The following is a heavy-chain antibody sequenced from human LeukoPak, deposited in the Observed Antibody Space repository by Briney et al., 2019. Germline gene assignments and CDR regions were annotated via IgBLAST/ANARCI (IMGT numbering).Heavy chain of an antibody. V-gene: IGHV3-30-3*01. Sequence: PGGSLRLSCAASGFTFSSYAMHWVRQAPGKGLEWVAVISYDGSNKYYADSVKGRFTISRDNSKNTLYLQMNSLRAEDTAVYYCARDFSSSWYLVGAFDIWGQGTMVTVSS. CDR2: ISYDGSNK. D-gene: IGHD6-13*01. J-gene: IGHJ3*02. CDR1: GFTFSSYA. CDR3: ARDFSSSWYLVGAFDI.